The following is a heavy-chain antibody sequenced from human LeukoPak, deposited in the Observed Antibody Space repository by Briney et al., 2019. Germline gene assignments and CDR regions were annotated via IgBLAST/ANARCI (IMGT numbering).Heavy chain of an antibody. CDR1: GFTFSSYS. Sequence: PGGSLRLSCAASGFTFSSYSMNWVRQAPGKGLEWVSSISSSSSYIYYADSVKGRFTISRDNAKNSLYLQMNSLRAEDTAVYYCARDRYDFWSGYPDRYYFDYWGQGTLVTVSS. CDR2: ISSSSSYI. J-gene: IGHJ4*02. D-gene: IGHD3-3*01. CDR3: ARDRYDFWSGYPDRYYFDY. V-gene: IGHV3-21*01.